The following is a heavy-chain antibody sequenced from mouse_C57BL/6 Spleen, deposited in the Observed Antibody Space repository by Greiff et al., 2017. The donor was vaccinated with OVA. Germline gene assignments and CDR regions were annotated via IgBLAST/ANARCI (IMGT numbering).Heavy chain of an antibody. V-gene: IGHV14-2*01. CDR3: ARGDSNYNYFDY. D-gene: IGHD2-5*01. CDR1: GFNIKDYY. CDR2: IDPEDGGT. Sequence: VQLQQSGAELVKPGASVKLSCTASGFNIKDYYMHWVKQRTEQGLEWIGRIDPEDGGTKYAPKFQGKATITADTSSNTAYLQLSSLTSEDTAVYYCARGDSNYNYFDYWSQGTTLTVSS. J-gene: IGHJ2*01.